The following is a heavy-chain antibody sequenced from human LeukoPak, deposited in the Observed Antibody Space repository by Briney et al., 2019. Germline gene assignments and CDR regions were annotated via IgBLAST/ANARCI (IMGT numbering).Heavy chain of an antibody. V-gene: IGHV4-30-4*01. D-gene: IGHD2-2*01. CDR1: GGSINSGDYY. CDR2: IYYSGST. Sequence: PSETLSLTCTVSGGSINSGDYYWSWIRQPPGKGLEWIGYIYYSGSTYYNPSLKSRVTISIDTSKNQFSLKLSSVTAADTAMYYCARDKSSTAVMDYWGQGTLVTVFS. J-gene: IGHJ4*02. CDR3: ARDKSSTAVMDY.